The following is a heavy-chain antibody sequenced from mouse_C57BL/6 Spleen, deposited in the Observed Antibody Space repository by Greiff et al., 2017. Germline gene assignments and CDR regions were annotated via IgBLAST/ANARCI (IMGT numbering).Heavy chain of an antibody. J-gene: IGHJ2*01. CDR2: INPNNGGT. Sequence: EVQLQQSGPELVKPGASVKMSCKASGYTFTDYNMHWVKQSHGKSLEWIGYINPNNGGTSYNQKFKGKATLTVNKSSSTAYMELRSLTSEDSAVYYCASRGIYYDYDGYWGQGTTLTVSS. CDR1: GYTFTDYN. CDR3: ASRGIYYDYDGY. V-gene: IGHV1-22*01. D-gene: IGHD2-4*01.